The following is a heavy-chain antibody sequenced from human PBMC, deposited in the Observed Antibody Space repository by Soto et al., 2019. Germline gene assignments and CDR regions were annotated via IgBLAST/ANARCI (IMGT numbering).Heavy chain of an antibody. CDR3: ARDGVGATTYFGYFDY. J-gene: IGHJ4*02. Sequence: QVQLVESGGGVVQPGRSLRLSCAASGFSFGGYGMHWVRQAPGKGLEWVAVIRYDGSNEYYADSAKGRFTISRDNSKNTLYLQMNSQRAEDTAVYYCARDGVGATTYFGYFDYWGQGTLVTVSS. CDR2: IRYDGSNE. CDR1: GFSFGGYG. V-gene: IGHV3-33*01. D-gene: IGHD1-26*01.